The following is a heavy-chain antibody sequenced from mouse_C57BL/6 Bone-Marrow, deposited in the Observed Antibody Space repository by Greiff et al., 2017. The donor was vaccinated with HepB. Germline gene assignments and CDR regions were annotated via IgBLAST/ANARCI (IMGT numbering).Heavy chain of an antibody. CDR3: ARLYYFDY. CDR2: IDPSDSYT. Sequence: QVQLQQLGAELVMPGASVKLSCKASGYTFTSYWMPWVKQRPGQGLEWIGEIDPSDSYTNYNQKFKGKSTLTVDKSSSTAYMQLSSLTSEDSAVYYCARLYYFDYWGQGTTLAVSS. CDR1: GYTFTSYW. J-gene: IGHJ2*01. V-gene: IGHV1-69*01.